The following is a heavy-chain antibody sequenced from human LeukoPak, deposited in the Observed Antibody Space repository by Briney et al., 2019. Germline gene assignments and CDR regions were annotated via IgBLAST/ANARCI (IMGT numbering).Heavy chain of an antibody. J-gene: IGHJ4*02. CDR3: AKDSSYDSSGPSSDLDY. V-gene: IGHV3-30*02. CDR2: IRYDGSNK. CDR1: GFTFSSYG. Sequence: PGGSLRLSCAASGFTFSSYGMHWVRQAPGKGLEWVAFIRYDGSNKYYADSVKGRFTISRDNSKNTLYLQMNSLRAEDTAVYYCAKDSSYDSSGPSSDLDYWGQGTLVIVSS. D-gene: IGHD3-22*01.